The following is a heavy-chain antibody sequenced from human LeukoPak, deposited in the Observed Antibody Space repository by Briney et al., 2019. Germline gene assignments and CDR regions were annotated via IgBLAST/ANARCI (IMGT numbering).Heavy chain of an antibody. V-gene: IGHV3-30*04. J-gene: IGHJ4*02. CDR3: GRGSSYGYYFDY. CDR1: GFTFSSYA. D-gene: IGHD5-18*01. Sequence: PGGSLRLSCAASGFTFSSYAMHWVRQAPGKGLEWVAVISYDGSNKYYADSVKGRFTISRDNSKNTLYLQMNSLRAEDTAVYYCGRGSSYGYYFDYWGQGTLVTGSS. CDR2: ISYDGSNK.